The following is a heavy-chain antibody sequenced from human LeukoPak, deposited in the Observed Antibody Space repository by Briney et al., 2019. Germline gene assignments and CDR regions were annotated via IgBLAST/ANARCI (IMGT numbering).Heavy chain of an antibody. D-gene: IGHD1-7*01. J-gene: IGHJ4*02. CDR2: ISYGGSND. CDR1: GFTFSSFG. Sequence: GGSLSLSCAASGFTFSSFGMHWVRQAPGKGLEWVAFISYGGSNDYYADSVKGRFTISRDNSKNTLYLQMNSLRAEDTAVYYCGSGNYLVYWGQGTLVTVSS. CDR3: GSGNYLVY. V-gene: IGHV3-30*03.